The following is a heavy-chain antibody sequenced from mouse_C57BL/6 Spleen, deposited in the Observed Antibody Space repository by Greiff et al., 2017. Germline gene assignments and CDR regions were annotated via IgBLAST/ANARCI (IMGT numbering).Heavy chain of an antibody. V-gene: IGHV7-3*01. Sequence: EVKLMESGGGLVQPGGSLSLSCAASGFTFTDYYMSWVRQPPGKALEWLGFIRNKANGYTTEYSASVKGRFTISRDNSQSILYLQMNALRAEDSATYYCARSSSYYGSSPCDYWGQGTTLTVSS. CDR2: IRNKANGYTT. CDR3: ARSSSYYGSSPCDY. CDR1: GFTFTDYY. D-gene: IGHD1-1*01. J-gene: IGHJ2*01.